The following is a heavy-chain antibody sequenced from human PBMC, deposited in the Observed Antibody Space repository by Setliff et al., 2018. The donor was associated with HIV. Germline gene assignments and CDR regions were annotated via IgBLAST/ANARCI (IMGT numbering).Heavy chain of an antibody. J-gene: IGHJ4*02. V-gene: IGHV1-24*01. CDR2: FDPKDGKT. CDR3: VTGSAARPFDY. CDR1: GYTLTELS. Sequence: ASVKVSCKVSGYTLTELSRHWVRQAPGKGLEWMGSFDPKDGKTRYAQKFQGRVTMTEDTSTDTSYMELSSLRSEDTAVYYYVTGSAARPFDYWGQGTLVTVSS. D-gene: IGHD6-6*01.